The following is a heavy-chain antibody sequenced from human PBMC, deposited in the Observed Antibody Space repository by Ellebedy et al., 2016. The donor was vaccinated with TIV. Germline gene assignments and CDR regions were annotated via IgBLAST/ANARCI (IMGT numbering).Heavy chain of an antibody. CDR2: ITSGDTI. D-gene: IGHD1-1*01. V-gene: IGHV3-11*01. CDR1: GFPFSDYY. Sequence: GESLKISCAASGFPFSDYYMSWIRQAPGKGLEWVSFITSGDTIYYAYSMKGRFTISRDNAKNSLYLHMNSLRAEDTAVYYCARLDWSDVDLRHFYFDYWGQGTQVTVSS. CDR3: ARLDWSDVDLRHFYFDY. J-gene: IGHJ4*02.